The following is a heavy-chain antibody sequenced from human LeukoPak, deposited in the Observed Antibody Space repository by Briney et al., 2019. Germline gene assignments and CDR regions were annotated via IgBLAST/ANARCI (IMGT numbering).Heavy chain of an antibody. CDR2: IYYSGST. CDR1: GGSISRGDYY. CDR3: ARESGFGEPFDY. D-gene: IGHD3-10*01. J-gene: IGHJ4*02. Sequence: SETLSLTCTVSGGSISRGDYYWSWIRQPPGKGLEWIGYIYYSGSTYYNPSLKSRVTISVDTSKNQFSLKLSSVTAADTAVYYCARESGFGEPFDYWGQGTLVTVSS. V-gene: IGHV4-30-4*01.